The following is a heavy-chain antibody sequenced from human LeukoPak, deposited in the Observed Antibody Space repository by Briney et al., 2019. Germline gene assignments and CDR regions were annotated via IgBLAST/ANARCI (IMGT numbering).Heavy chain of an antibody. D-gene: IGHD3-22*01. CDR1: GYTFTGYY. J-gene: IGHJ3*02. CDR2: INPNSGGT. V-gene: IGHV1-2*02. CDR3: ARVLSTMIVVDPDAFDI. Sequence: ASVKVSCKASGYTFTGYYMHWVRQAPGQGLEWMGWINPNSGGTNYAQKFQGRVTMTRDTSISTAYMELSRLRSDDTAVYYCARVLSTMIVVDPDAFDIWGQGTMVTVSS.